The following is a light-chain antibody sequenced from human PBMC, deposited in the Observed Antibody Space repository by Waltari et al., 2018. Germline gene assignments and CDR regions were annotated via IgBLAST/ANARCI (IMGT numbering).Light chain of an antibody. CDR3: QQSYSTPHT. Sequence: DIQMTQSPSSLSASVGDRVTITCQASQDISNYLNWYQQKPGKAPKLLIYDASNLETGVPSRFSGSGSGTDFTLTISSLQPEDFATYYCQQSYSTPHTFGQGTKLEIK. V-gene: IGKV1-39*01. J-gene: IGKJ2*01. CDR1: QDISNY. CDR2: DAS.